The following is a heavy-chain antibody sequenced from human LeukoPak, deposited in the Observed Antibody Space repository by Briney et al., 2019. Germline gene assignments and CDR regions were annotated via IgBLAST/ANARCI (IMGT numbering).Heavy chain of an antibody. D-gene: IGHD6-19*01. CDR2: ISGSDGRA. J-gene: IGHJ4*02. V-gene: IGHV3-23*01. CDR3: AKDLIPVTAYFDY. CDR1: GFTFSSSA. Sequence: GGSLRLSCAASGFTFSSSAMSWVRQAPGKGLEWASAISGSDGRAYYADSVKGRFTISTDNSKNTLYLQMNSLRAEDTAVYYCAKDLIPVTAYFDYWGQGALVTVSA.